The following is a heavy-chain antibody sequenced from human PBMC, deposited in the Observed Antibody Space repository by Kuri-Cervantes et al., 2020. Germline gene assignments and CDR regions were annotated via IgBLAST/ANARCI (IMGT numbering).Heavy chain of an antibody. Sequence: ASVKVSYKASGYTFTGYYMHWVRQAPGQGLEWMGWISAYNGNTNYAQKLQGRVTMTTDTSTSTAYMELRSLRSDDTAVYYCAREGYYDSSGYYYESHYYGMDVWGQGTTVTVSS. CDR2: ISAYNGNT. J-gene: IGHJ6*02. CDR1: GYTFTGYY. D-gene: IGHD3-22*01. V-gene: IGHV1-18*04. CDR3: AREGYYDSSGYYYESHYYGMDV.